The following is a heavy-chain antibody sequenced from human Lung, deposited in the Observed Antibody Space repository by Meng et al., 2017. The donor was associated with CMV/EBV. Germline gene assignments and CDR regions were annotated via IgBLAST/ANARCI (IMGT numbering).Heavy chain of an antibody. CDR2: VSYDGRNE. V-gene: IGHV3-30*04. CDR3: AREDYDFWSGFLH. CDR1: GFTFSNYA. Sequence: GESLKISCAASGFTFSNYAMHWVRQAPGKGLEWVAAVSYDGRNEYYAGSVQGRFTISRDNSKNTLYLQMSSLRAEDTAVHYCAREDYDFWSGFLHWGQGTXVTVYS. D-gene: IGHD3-3*01. J-gene: IGHJ4*02.